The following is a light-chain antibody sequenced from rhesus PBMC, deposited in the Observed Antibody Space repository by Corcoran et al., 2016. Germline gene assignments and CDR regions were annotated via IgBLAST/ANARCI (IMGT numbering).Light chain of an antibody. CDR1: QGITND. J-gene: IGKJ1*01. CDR2: EAS. Sequence: DIQMTQSPSSLSASVGDRVTITCRASQGITNDLAWYQQKPGEIPKLLIYEASRLQSGIPSRFSGSGSGTEFTLTISSLQSEYVATYYCLQDYTTPWTFGRGTKVEIK. V-gene: IGKV1-80*01. CDR3: LQDYTTPWT.